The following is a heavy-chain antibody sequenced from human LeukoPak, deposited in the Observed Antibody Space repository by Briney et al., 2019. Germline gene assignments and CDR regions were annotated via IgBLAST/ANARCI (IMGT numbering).Heavy chain of an antibody. Sequence: PGGSLGLSCVGSGLTFSQYGVSWVRQAPGKGLEWVSGISGSGNRTYYVDSVKGRFSISRDNSKNTAYLQMNSLRAEDTAVYYCAKASRVAVAGGRFDYWGQGTLVTVSS. J-gene: IGHJ4*02. D-gene: IGHD6-19*01. CDR3: AKASRVAVAGGRFDY. V-gene: IGHV3-23*01. CDR2: ISGSGNRT. CDR1: GLTFSQYG.